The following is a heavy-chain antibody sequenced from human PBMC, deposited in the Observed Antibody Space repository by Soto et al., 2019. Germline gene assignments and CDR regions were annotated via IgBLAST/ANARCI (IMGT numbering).Heavy chain of an antibody. Sequence: GGSLRLSCAASGFTFSSYSMNWVRQAPGKGLEWVSSISSSSSYIYYADSVKGRFTISRDNAKNSLYLQMNSLRAEDTAVYYCARAHRSWSSSWYRDYYYGMDVWGQGTTVTVSS. CDR2: ISSSSSYI. V-gene: IGHV3-21*01. D-gene: IGHD6-13*01. CDR3: ARAHRSWSSSWYRDYYYGMDV. J-gene: IGHJ6*02. CDR1: GFTFSSYS.